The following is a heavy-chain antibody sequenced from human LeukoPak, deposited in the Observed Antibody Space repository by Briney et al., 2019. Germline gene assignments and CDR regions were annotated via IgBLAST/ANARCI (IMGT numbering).Heavy chain of an antibody. CDR3: ARDMPRVGFLEWLSSGFDC. CDR1: GLTFSTYT. CDR2: ISSSGRNI. D-gene: IGHD3-3*01. V-gene: IGHV3-21*01. J-gene: IGHJ4*02. Sequence: GGSLRLSCAASGLTFSTYTMNWVRQAPGKGLEWVSSISSSGRNIYYADSVKGRFTISRDNSNNSLYLQTSSLRAEDTAVYYCARDMPRVGFLEWLSSGFDCWGQGTLATVSS.